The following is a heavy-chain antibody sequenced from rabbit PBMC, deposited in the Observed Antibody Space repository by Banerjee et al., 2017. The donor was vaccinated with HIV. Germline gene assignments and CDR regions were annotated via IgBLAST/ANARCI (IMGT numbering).Heavy chain of an antibody. V-gene: IGHV1S45*01. D-gene: IGHD4-2*01. J-gene: IGHJ4*01. CDR3: ARDYDGRNYFKL. CDR1: GIDFSGYW. CDR2: VDGGSGGSL. Sequence: QEQLVESGGGLVTLGGSLKLSCKASGIDFSGYWICWVRQAPGKGLEWIACVDGGSGGSLYYASWAKGRFTISKTSSTTVTLQMTSLTAADTATYFCARDYDGRNYFKLWGPGTLVTVS.